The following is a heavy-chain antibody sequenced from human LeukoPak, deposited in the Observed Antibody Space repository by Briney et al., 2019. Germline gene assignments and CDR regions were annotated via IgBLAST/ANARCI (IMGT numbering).Heavy chain of an antibody. CDR3: ARDPYDSSGYSYFDY. J-gene: IGHJ4*02. CDR1: GFTFSSYA. CDR2: ISYDGSNK. Sequence: PGGALGLSCAASGFTFSSYAMHRVRPAPGKGLEGVAVISYDGSNKYYADSVKGRFTISRDNSKNTLYLQMNSLRAEDTAVYYCARDPYDSSGYSYFDYWGQGTLVTVSS. D-gene: IGHD3-22*01. V-gene: IGHV3-30-3*01.